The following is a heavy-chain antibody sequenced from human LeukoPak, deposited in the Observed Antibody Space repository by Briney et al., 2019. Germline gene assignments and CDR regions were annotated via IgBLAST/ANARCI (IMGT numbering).Heavy chain of an antibody. J-gene: IGHJ4*02. D-gene: IGHD5-12*01. CDR3: VKDATVATFDF. Sequence: GGSLRLSCSASGFTFSTYTIHWVRQAPGKGLEYVSDISSNGGSTYYADSVKGRFTISRDNSKNTLYLHMSSLRPEDTAVYYCVKDATVATFDFWGQGTLVTVSS. CDR1: GFTFSTYT. CDR2: ISSNGGST. V-gene: IGHV3-64D*06.